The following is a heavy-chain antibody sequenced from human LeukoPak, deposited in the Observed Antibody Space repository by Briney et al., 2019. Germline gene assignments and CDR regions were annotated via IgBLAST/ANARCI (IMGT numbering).Heavy chain of an antibody. V-gene: IGHV1-2*02. CDR1: GHSFTNYY. CDR2: INPNSGGT. CDR3: ARDLGWELVLDY. J-gene: IGHJ4*02. D-gene: IGHD4-23*01. Sequence: ASVKVSCKASGHSFTNYYTHWVRQAPGQGLEWMGWINPNSGGTNYAQKFQGRVTMTRDTSIRTTYMELSRLRSDDTAVYRCARDLGWELVLDYWGQGTLVTVSS.